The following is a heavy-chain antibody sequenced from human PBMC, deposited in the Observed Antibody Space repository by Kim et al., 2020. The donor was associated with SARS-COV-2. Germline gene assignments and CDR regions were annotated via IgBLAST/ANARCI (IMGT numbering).Heavy chain of an antibody. J-gene: IGHJ4*02. CDR1: GVTFSGFW. Sequence: GGSLRLSCVGSGVTFSGFWMDWVRQAPGKGLVWVARINSDGSDTDYAASVKGRFTISRDNAKNTLYLQMNSLRAEDTAVFYCARDGGYSGSPLDYWGQGTLVTVSS. V-gene: IGHV3-74*01. CDR2: INSDGSDT. D-gene: IGHD1-26*01. CDR3: ARDGGYSGSPLDY.